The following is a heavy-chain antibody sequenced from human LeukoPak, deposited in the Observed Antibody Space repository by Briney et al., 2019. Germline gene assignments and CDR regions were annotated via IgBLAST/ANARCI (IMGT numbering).Heavy chain of an antibody. J-gene: IGHJ4*02. CDR1: GYTFTGYY. CDR2: INPNSGNT. CDR3: ARVGFDFWSGYAVDY. Sequence: ASVKVSCKASGYTFTGYYMHWVRQAPGQGLEWMGWINPNSGNTGYAQKFQGRVTMTRNTSISTAYMELSSLRSEDTAVYYCARVGFDFWSGYAVDYWGQGTLVTVSS. V-gene: IGHV1-8*02. D-gene: IGHD3-3*01.